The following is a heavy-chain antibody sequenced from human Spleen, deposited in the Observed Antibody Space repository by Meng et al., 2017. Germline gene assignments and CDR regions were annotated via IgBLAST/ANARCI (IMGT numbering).Heavy chain of an antibody. Sequence: GESLKISCAASGFTFSDYYMTWIRQAPGKGLEWVSLISSYDSTIDYSDSVKGRFTISRDNAETSLYLEMNSLRAEDTAVYYCARERAYVSGSFYPYYDSWGRGTLVTVSS. CDR2: ISSYDSTI. CDR1: GFTFSDYY. J-gene: IGHJ4*02. D-gene: IGHD3-10*01. V-gene: IGHV3-11*04. CDR3: ARERAYVSGSFYPYYDS.